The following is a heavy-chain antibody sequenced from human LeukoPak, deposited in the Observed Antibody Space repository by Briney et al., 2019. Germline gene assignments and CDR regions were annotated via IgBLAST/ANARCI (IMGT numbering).Heavy chain of an antibody. V-gene: IGHV1-69*13. Sequence: SVKVSCKASGGTFSSYAISWVRQAPGQGLEWMGGIIPIFGTANYAQKFQGRVTITADESTSTAYMELSSLRSEDTAVYDCARTDCSSTSCYEAGQGAFDIWGQGTMVTVSS. CDR3: ARTDCSSTSCYEAGQGAFDI. CDR2: IIPIFGTA. J-gene: IGHJ3*02. CDR1: GGTFSSYA. D-gene: IGHD2-2*01.